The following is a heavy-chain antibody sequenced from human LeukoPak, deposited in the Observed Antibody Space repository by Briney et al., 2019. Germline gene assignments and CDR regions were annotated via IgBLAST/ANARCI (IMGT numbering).Heavy chain of an antibody. CDR2: VDLEDGET. CDR1: GYTFSDHY. CDR3: ATDRIDYGSGRRCYMDV. Sequence: ASVKISCKASGYTFSDHYMHWVRQAPGKGLEWMGRVDLEDGETIYAENFHGRVIITAGTSTNTAYMELSSLRSEDTAVYYCATDRIDYGSGRRCYMDVWGKGTTVTVSS. D-gene: IGHD3-10*01. J-gene: IGHJ6*03. V-gene: IGHV1-69-2*01.